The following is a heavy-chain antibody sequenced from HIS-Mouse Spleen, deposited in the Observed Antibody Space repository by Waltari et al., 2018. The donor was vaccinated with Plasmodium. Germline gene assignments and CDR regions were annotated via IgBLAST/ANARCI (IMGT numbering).Heavy chain of an antibody. CDR2: IKPITGAK. CDR3: ARVLGYKAAAGPFVEYFQH. CDR1: GYTFTGYY. J-gene: IGHJ1*01. D-gene: IGHD6-13*01. Sequence: QVQLVQSGAEVKKPGASVKVSCKASGYTFTGYYMHWVRQAPGQGLEWRGWIKPITGAKNSAQQHRGRVTRTRDTSISTEYMGLSRLRSDDTAVYYWARVLGYKAAAGPFVEYFQHWGQGTLVTVSS. V-gene: IGHV1-2*02.